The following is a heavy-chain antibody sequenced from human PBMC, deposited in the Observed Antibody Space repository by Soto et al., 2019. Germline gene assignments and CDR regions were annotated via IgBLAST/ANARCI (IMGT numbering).Heavy chain of an antibody. Sequence: QVHLVQSGAEVKKPGASVKVSCKGSGYIFTTYGITWVRQAPGQGLEWMGWISAHHGNTNYAQKLQGTVTVTRDTSTSTAYMELRNLRSDDTAVYYCARGRYGDYWGQGALVTVSS. CDR3: ARGRYGDY. CDR1: GYIFTTYG. D-gene: IGHD1-1*01. J-gene: IGHJ4*02. CDR2: ISAHHGNT. V-gene: IGHV1-18*01.